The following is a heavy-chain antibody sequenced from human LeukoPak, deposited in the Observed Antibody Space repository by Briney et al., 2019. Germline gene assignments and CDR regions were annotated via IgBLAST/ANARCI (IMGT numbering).Heavy chain of an antibody. CDR3: ARDYNANSSSFDP. D-gene: IGHD6-6*01. J-gene: IGHJ5*02. CDR1: GFTFSSYS. CDR2: ISSSSSYI. V-gene: IGHV3-21*01. Sequence: GGSLRLSCAASGFTFSSYSMNWVRQAPGKGLEWVSSISSSSSYIYYADSVKGRFTISRDNAKNSLYLQMNSLRAEDTAVYYCARDYNANSSSFDPWGQGTLVTVSS.